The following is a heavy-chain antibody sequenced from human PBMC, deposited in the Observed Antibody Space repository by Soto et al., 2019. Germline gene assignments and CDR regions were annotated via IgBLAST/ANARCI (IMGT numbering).Heavy chain of an antibody. J-gene: IGHJ6*02. CDR3: ARDKQERLFYYYYGLDV. V-gene: IGHV1-18*04. CDR1: GYTFTSHN. CDR2: ISPYSGNT. D-gene: IGHD1-1*01. Sequence: ASVKVSCKASGYTFTSHNISWVRQAPGQGLEWMGWISPYSGNTDYARNLQGRVTMTTDTLTSTAYMELRSLRSDDAAVYYCARDKQERLFYYYYGLDVWGQGTTVTVSS.